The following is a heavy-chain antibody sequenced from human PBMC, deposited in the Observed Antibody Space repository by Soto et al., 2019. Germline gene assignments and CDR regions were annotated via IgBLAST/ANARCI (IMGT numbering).Heavy chain of an antibody. Sequence: ESLKISCKGSGYSFTSYWISWVRQMPGKGLEWMGRIDPSDSYTNYSPSFQGHVTISADKSISTAYLQWSSLKASDTAMYYCARRPYYYDSSGYYRGAFDIWGQGTMVTVS. J-gene: IGHJ3*02. V-gene: IGHV5-10-1*01. D-gene: IGHD3-22*01. CDR2: IDPSDSYT. CDR1: GYSFTSYW. CDR3: ARRPYYYDSSGYYRGAFDI.